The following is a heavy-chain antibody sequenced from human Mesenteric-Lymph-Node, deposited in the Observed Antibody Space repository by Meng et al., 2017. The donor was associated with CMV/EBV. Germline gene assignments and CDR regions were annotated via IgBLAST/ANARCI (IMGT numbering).Heavy chain of an antibody. Sequence: FTFSSYSMNWVRQAPGKGLEWASSISSSSSYIYYADSVKGRFTISRDNAKNSLYLQMNSLRAEDTAVYYCARAAYYDFWSGYPGFDPWGQGTLVTVSS. J-gene: IGHJ5*02. D-gene: IGHD3-3*01. CDR2: ISSSSSYI. CDR1: FTFSSYS. V-gene: IGHV3-21*01. CDR3: ARAAYYDFWSGYPGFDP.